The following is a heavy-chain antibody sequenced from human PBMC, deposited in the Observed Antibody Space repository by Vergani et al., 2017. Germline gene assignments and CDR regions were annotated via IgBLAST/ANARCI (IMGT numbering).Heavy chain of an antibody. D-gene: IGHD3-10*01. Sequence: QVQLVQSGAEVKKPGASVKVSCKASGYTFTSYGISWVRQAPGQGLEWMGWISAYNGNTNYAQKLQGRVTITADESTSTAYMELSSLRSEDTAVYYCARRRASRGFGELLYFDYWGQGTLVTVSS. J-gene: IGHJ4*02. CDR3: ARRRASRGFGELLYFDY. V-gene: IGHV1-18*01. CDR1: GYTFTSYG. CDR2: ISAYNGNT.